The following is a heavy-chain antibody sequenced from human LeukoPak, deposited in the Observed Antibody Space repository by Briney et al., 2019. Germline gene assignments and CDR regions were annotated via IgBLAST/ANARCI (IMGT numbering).Heavy chain of an antibody. Sequence: ASVKVSCKASGYTFSSYEIHWVRQATGQGPEWMGRVNPSTGDTTYGRKFQDRISITRDTSRRSSDMELNTLRSEDTAIYYCARLRFSSSGSNFDYWGQGTLVTVSS. CDR3: ARLRFSSSGSNFDY. CDR2: VNPSTGDT. D-gene: IGHD6-19*01. J-gene: IGHJ4*02. CDR1: GYTFSSYE. V-gene: IGHV1-8*03.